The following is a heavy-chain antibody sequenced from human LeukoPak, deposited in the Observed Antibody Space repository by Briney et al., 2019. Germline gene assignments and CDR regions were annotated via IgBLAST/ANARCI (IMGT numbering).Heavy chain of an antibody. J-gene: IGHJ4*02. V-gene: IGHV4-59*01. D-gene: IGHD3-22*01. Sequence: SETLSLTCTVSGGSISSYYWSWIRQPPGKGLEWIGYIYYSGSTNCNPSLKSRVTISVDTSKNQFSLKLSSVTAADTAVYYCARGFSAYYYDSSGYYCDYWGQGTLVTVSS. CDR2: IYYSGST. CDR3: ARGFSAYYYDSSGYYCDY. CDR1: GGSISSYY.